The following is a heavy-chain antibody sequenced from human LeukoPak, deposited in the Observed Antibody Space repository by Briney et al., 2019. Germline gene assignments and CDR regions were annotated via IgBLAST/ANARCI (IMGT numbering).Heavy chain of an antibody. Sequence: ASVKVSCKASGYTFTSYYMHWVRQAPGQGLEWIGIINPSGGSTSYAQKFQGRVTMTRDTSTSTVYMELSSLRSEDTAVYYCARGYCSSTSCLPRPRNWFDPWGQGTLVTVSS. V-gene: IGHV1-46*01. J-gene: IGHJ5*02. CDR1: GYTFTSYY. CDR2: INPSGGST. CDR3: ARGYCSSTSCLPRPRNWFDP. D-gene: IGHD2-2*01.